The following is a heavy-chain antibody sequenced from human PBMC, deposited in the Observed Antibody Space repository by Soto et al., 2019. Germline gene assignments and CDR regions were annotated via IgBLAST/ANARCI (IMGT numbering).Heavy chain of an antibody. CDR2: IYPGDSDT. D-gene: IGHD1-1*01. J-gene: IGHJ6*02. CDR3: ARHRRMTTDGSYGLDV. Sequence: GESLKISCKGFEYSFTANWIGWVRQMPGKGLEWMGIIYPGDSDTRYSPSFQGQVTISVDESISTAYLQWSSLKASDTAMYYCARHRRMTTDGSYGLDVWGQGTTVTVSS. CDR1: EYSFTANW. V-gene: IGHV5-51*01.